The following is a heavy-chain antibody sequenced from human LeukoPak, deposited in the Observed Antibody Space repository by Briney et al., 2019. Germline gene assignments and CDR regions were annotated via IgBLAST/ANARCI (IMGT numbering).Heavy chain of an antibody. J-gene: IGHJ4*02. CDR1: GGSFSGYY. CDR3: ARHLWSGSYHFGGRLFDY. V-gene: IGHV4-34*01. D-gene: IGHD1-26*01. Sequence: KSSETLSLTCAVYGGSFSGYYWSWIRQPPGKGLEWIGEINHSGSTNYNPSLKSRVTISVDTSKNQFSLKLSSVTAADTAVYYCARHLWSGSYHFGGRLFDYWGQGTLVTVSS. CDR2: INHSGST.